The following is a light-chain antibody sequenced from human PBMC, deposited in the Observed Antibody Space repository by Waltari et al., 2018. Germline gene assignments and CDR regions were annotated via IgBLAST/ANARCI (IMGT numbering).Light chain of an antibody. CDR3: SSYTTNKTPV. J-gene: IGLJ2*01. V-gene: IGLV2-14*03. CDR2: DVT. Sequence: QPALTQPASVSGSPGQSITISCPGSSSDIGGYYYVSWYQQHPGKAPKLIIYDVTKRPSGISSRFSGSKSGNTASLTISGLQAEDEADYYCSSYTTNKTPVIGGGTKVTVL. CDR1: SSDIGGYYY.